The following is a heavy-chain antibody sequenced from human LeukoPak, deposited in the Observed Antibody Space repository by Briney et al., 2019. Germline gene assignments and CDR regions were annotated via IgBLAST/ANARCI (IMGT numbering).Heavy chain of an antibody. D-gene: IGHD1-14*01. J-gene: IGHJ4*02. CDR3: ARHGTISSESYFDY. Sequence: KPSETLSLTCSVSGGSVSSYYWSWIPQSPGKGLEWIGYIHNSGRTNYNPSLKSRVTGFVDTSKNQVSLRLSSVTAADTAVYYCARHGTISSESYFDYWGQGALVTVSS. CDR1: GGSVSSYY. V-gene: IGHV4-59*08. CDR2: IHNSGRT.